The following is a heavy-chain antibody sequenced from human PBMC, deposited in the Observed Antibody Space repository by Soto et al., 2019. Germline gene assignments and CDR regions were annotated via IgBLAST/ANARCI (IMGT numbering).Heavy chain of an antibody. D-gene: IGHD3-10*01. Sequence: SETLSLTCTDGGGSISGSSYYGGWIRQPPGKGLEWIGSIYYSGSTYYNPSLKSRVTISVDTSKNQFSLKLSSVTAADTAVYYCARHVLLCFGDPIKCDPCGQGILVTVSS. V-gene: IGHV4-39*01. CDR2: IYYSGST. CDR3: ARHVLLCFGDPIKCDP. J-gene: IGHJ5*02. CDR1: GGSISGSSYY.